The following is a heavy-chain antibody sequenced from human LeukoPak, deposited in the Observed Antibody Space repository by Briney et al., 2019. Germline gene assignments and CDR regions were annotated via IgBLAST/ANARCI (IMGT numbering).Heavy chain of an antibody. CDR3: AREGGPYRPLDY. Sequence: SDTLSLTCGVSGGSITNTNYWTWVRQPPGKGLEWIGEVNLQGNTNYNPSLMGRVAISVDTSENHISLQLTSVTAADTAVYYCAREGGPYRPLDYSGQGTLVT. CDR1: GGSITNTNY. V-gene: IGHV4-4*02. CDR2: VNLQGNT. J-gene: IGHJ4*02.